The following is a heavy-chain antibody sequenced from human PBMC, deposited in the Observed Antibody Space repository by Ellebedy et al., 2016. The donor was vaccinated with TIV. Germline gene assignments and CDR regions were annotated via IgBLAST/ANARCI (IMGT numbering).Heavy chain of an antibody. CDR2: SSPSGSAI. D-gene: IGHD2-15*01. CDR3: ARRIVLEGEVVFDY. V-gene: IGHV3-11*01. J-gene: IGHJ4*02. Sequence: GESLKISXAASGFPFSDYDMSWIRQAPGKGLEWVSYSSPSGSAIYYADSVKGRFTISRDNAENSLYLQMNSLRAEDTAVYYCARRIVLEGEVVFDYWGQGTLVTVSS. CDR1: GFPFSDYD.